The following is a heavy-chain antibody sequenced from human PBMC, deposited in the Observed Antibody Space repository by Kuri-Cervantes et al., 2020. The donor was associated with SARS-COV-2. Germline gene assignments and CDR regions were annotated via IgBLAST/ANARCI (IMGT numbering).Heavy chain of an antibody. CDR3: VRGFLEMTSMFFYYHGLDV. D-gene: IGHD5-24*01. Sequence: GESLKISCAASGFTFSNAWMNWVRQAPGKGLEWVATIKQHGSEKFYVDSVEGRFTISRDNAKSSLHLHMNSLTTEDTAVYYCVRGFLEMTSMFFYYHGLDVWGQGTTVTVSS. J-gene: IGHJ6*02. CDR1: GFTFSNAW. CDR2: IKQHGSEK. V-gene: IGHV3-7*04.